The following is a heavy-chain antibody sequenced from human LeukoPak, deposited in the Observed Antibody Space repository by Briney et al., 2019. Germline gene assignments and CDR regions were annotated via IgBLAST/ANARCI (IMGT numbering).Heavy chain of an antibody. V-gene: IGHV3-30-3*01. CDR1: GFTFSSYA. J-gene: IGHJ4*02. D-gene: IGHD3-22*01. Sequence: PGGSLRLSCAASGFTFSSYAMHWFRQAPGKGREGVAVISYDGSNKYYADSVKGRFTISRDNSKNTLYLQMNSLRAEDTAVYYCARGDYYDSSGYRKIDYWGQGTLVTVSS. CDR2: ISYDGSNK. CDR3: ARGDYYDSSGYRKIDY.